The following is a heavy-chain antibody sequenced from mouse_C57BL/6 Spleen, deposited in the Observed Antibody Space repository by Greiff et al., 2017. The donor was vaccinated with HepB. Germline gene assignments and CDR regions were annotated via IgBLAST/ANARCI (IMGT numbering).Heavy chain of an antibody. CDR2: IYPEDGDT. J-gene: IGHJ4*01. CDR1: GYAFSSYW. Sequence: QVQLQQSGAELVKPGASVKISCKASGYAFSSYWMNWVKQRPGKGLEWIGQIYPEDGDTNYNGKFKGKATLTADKSSSTAYMQLSSLTSEDSAVYFCARGGYDAMDYWGQGTSVTVAS. V-gene: IGHV1-80*01. CDR3: ARGGYDAMDY.